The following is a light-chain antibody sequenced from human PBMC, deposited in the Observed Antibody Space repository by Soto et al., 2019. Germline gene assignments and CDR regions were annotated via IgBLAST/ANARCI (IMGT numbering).Light chain of an antibody. CDR3: QHYNNWPPGGPLT. J-gene: IGKJ4*01. CDR2: GAS. V-gene: IGKV3-15*01. Sequence: EIVMTQSPHTLSVAPGERATLSCRASQSVSGNLAWYQQRPGQPPRLLIYGASTRATAIPARFSGSGSGTEFTLTISSLQSEDFAVYYCQHYNNWPPGGPLTFGGGTKVEIK. CDR1: QSVSGN.